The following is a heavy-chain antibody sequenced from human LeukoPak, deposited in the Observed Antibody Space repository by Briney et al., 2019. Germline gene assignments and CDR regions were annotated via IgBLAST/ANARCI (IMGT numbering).Heavy chain of an antibody. J-gene: IGHJ4*02. Sequence: PGGSLRLSCAASGFTFSSYSMNWVRQAPGKGLEWVSSISSSGSTIYYADSVKGRFTISRDNAKNSLYLQMNSLRAEDTAVYYCATCGYTYGLYFDYWGQGTLVTVSS. D-gene: IGHD5-18*01. CDR1: GFTFSSYS. V-gene: IGHV3-48*01. CDR2: ISSSGSTI. CDR3: ATCGYTYGLYFDY.